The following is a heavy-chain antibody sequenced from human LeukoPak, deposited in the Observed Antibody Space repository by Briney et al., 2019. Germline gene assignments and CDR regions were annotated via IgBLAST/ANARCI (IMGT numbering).Heavy chain of an antibody. CDR1: GFTFSSYW. CDR2: INGGGSST. V-gene: IGHV3-74*01. J-gene: IGHJ4*02. Sequence: PGRSLRLSCAASGFTFSSYWMHWVRQAPGKGLAWVSRINGGGSSTNYADTVKGRFTISKDNAKNTLYLQMNSLRGEDTAVYYCARGPSSNWGDFDYWGQGTLVIASS. D-gene: IGHD7-27*01. CDR3: ARGPSSNWGDFDY.